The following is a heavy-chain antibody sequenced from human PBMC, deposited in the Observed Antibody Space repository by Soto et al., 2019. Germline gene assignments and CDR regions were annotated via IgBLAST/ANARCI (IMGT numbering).Heavy chain of an antibody. V-gene: IGHV1-69*06. J-gene: IGHJ6*02. CDR3: ARDRVSSSSCCDHGMDV. CDR1: GVTFSSYA. D-gene: IGHD6-13*01. Sequence: SVKVSCKASGVTFSSYAISWVRQAPGQGLEWMGGIIPIFGTANYAQKFQGRVTITADKSTSTAYMELSSLRSEDTAVYYCARDRVSSSSCCDHGMDVWGQGTTVTVSS. CDR2: IIPIFGTA.